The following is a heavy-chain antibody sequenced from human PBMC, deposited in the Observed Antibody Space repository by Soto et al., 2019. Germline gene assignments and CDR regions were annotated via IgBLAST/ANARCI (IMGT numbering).Heavy chain of an antibody. CDR2: ISSSSSYI. CDR1: GFTFSSYS. D-gene: IGHD2-21*01. J-gene: IGHJ3*02. V-gene: IGHV3-21*01. Sequence: VGSLRLSCAASGFTFSSYSMNWVRQAPGKGLEWVSSISSSSSYIYYADSVKGRFTISRDNAKNSLYLQMNSLRAEDTAVYYCASAYCGGDCYLPADAFDIWGQGTMVTVSS. CDR3: ASAYCGGDCYLPADAFDI.